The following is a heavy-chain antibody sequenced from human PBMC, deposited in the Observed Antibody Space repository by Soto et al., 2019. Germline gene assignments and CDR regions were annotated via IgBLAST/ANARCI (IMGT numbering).Heavy chain of an antibody. Sequence: QVQLVESGGGVVQPGRSLRLSCAASGFTFSSYGMHWVRQAPGKGLEWVAVIWYDGSNKYYADSVKGRFTISRDNSKNTLYLQMNSLGAEDTAVYYCARDGGDRSGWQRIGFDYWGQGTLVTVSS. CDR2: IWYDGSNK. D-gene: IGHD6-19*01. V-gene: IGHV3-33*01. CDR1: GFTFSSYG. CDR3: ARDGGDRSGWQRIGFDY. J-gene: IGHJ4*02.